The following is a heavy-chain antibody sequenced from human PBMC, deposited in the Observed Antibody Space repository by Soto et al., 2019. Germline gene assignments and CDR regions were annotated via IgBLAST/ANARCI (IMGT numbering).Heavy chain of an antibody. V-gene: IGHV3-30*03. J-gene: IGHJ4*02. D-gene: IGHD4-17*01. CDR2: ISYDGSEK. CDR3: ARDLASTTIPNY. CDR1: GFTFSSHG. Sequence: GGSLRLSCAAAGFTFSSHGMHWVRKAPGKGLEWVAAISYDGSEKYYVDSVKGRFTISRDNAKNSLYLQMNSLRAEDTAVYYCARDLASTTIPNYWGQGTLVTVSS.